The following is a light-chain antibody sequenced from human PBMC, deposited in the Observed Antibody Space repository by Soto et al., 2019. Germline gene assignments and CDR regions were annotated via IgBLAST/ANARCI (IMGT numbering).Light chain of an antibody. V-gene: IGKV3-11*01. Sequence: EIVLTQSPATLSLSPGERATLSCRASQSVSSYLAWYQQKPGQAPRLLIYDASNRATGIPARFSGIGSGTDFTLTISSLGPEDFAGYYCQQRSNWPPFTFGPGTKVDIK. CDR1: QSVSSY. CDR3: QQRSNWPPFT. J-gene: IGKJ3*01. CDR2: DAS.